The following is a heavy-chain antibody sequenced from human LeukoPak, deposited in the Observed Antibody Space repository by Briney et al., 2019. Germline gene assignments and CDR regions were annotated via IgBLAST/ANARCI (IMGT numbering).Heavy chain of an antibody. J-gene: IGHJ4*02. Sequence: SETLSLTCTVSGASISSGDYYWSWIRQPPGKGLEWIGYIYYSGSTYYNPSLKSPVTISVDTSKNQFSLKLSSVTAADTAVYFCARETYQIDYWGQGTLVTVSS. V-gene: IGHV4-30-4*01. CDR1: GASISSGDYY. CDR2: IYYSGST. D-gene: IGHD2-2*01. CDR3: ARETYQIDY.